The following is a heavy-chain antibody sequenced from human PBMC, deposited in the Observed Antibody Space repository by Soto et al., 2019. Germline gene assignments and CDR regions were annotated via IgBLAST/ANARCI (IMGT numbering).Heavy chain of an antibody. V-gene: IGHV4-34*01. CDR1: GGSFSGYY. CDR3: ARKLYFDL. CDR2: INHSGST. J-gene: IGHJ2*01. Sequence: QVQLQQWGAGLLKPSETLSLTCAVYGGSFSGYYWSWIRQPPGKGLEWIGEINHSGSTNYNPSLTSRVTISVDTSKNQFSLKLSSVTAADTAVYYCARKLYFDLWGRGTLVTVSS.